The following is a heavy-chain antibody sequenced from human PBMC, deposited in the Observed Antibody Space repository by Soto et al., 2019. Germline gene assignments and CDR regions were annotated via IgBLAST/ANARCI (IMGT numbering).Heavy chain of an antibody. Sequence: ASVKESLEASGSPFTSYDINCVRHATGQGLEWMPWMNPNSGNTGYAQKFQGRVTMTRNTSISTAYMELSSLRSEDTAVYYCARDRFIAYDILTGYSYYYGMDVWGQGTTVTVSS. J-gene: IGHJ6*02. CDR1: GSPFTSYD. CDR2: MNPNSGNT. V-gene: IGHV1-8*01. D-gene: IGHD3-9*01. CDR3: ARDRFIAYDILTGYSYYYGMDV.